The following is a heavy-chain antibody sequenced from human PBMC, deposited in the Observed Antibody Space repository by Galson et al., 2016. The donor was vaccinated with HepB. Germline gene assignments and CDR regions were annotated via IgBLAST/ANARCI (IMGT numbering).Heavy chain of an antibody. Sequence: SLRLSCAVSGFIFSDHYMDWVRQAPGKGLEWVGRSRSKADSHVTEYAASARGRFTISRDDSKNSLYLQMNSLKTEETAVYYCVRSYYDWGQGTLVTVSS. V-gene: IGHV3-72*01. D-gene: IGHD3-10*01. CDR2: SRSKADSHVT. CDR1: GFIFSDHY. J-gene: IGHJ4*02. CDR3: VRSYYD.